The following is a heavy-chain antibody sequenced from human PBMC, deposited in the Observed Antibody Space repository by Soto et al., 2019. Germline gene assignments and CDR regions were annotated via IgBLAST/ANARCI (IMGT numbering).Heavy chain of an antibody. CDR1: GFTFDDYA. D-gene: IGHD3-16*02. V-gene: IGHV3-43D*04. CDR2: ISWDGGST. Sequence: GSLRLSCAASGFTFDDYAMHWVRQAPGKGLEWVSLISWDGGSTYYADSVKGRFTISRDNSKNSLYLQMNSLRAEDTALYYCAKGPNRSTMITFGGVIGPFDYWGQGTLVTVSS. CDR3: AKGPNRSTMITFGGVIGPFDY. J-gene: IGHJ4*02.